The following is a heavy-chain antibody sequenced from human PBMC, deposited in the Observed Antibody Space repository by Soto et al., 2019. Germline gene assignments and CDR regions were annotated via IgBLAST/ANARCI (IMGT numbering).Heavy chain of an antibody. J-gene: IGHJ4*02. CDR1: GFTFSSYS. Sequence: GGSLRLSCAASGFTFSSYSMNWVRQAPGKGLEWVSYISSSSSTIYYADSVKGRFTISRDNAKNSLYLQMNSLRAEDTAVYYCARDGYIWNRGDDGSWFDYWGQGTLVTVSS. CDR3: ARDGYIWNRGDDGSWFDY. CDR2: ISSSSSTI. V-gene: IGHV3-48*01. D-gene: IGHD1-1*01.